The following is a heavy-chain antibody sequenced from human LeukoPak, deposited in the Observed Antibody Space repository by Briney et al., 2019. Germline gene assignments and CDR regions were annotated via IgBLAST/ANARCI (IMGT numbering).Heavy chain of an antibody. CDR3: ARDRLAVAGQGDYFDY. Sequence: GSLRLSCAASGFTFSSYAMHWVRQAPGKGLEWVAVISYDGSNKYYADSVKGRFTISRDKSKNTLYLQMNSLRAEDTAVYYCARDRLAVAGQGDYFDYWGQGTLVTVSS. V-gene: IGHV3-30*04. D-gene: IGHD6-19*01. CDR2: ISYDGSNK. J-gene: IGHJ4*02. CDR1: GFTFSSYA.